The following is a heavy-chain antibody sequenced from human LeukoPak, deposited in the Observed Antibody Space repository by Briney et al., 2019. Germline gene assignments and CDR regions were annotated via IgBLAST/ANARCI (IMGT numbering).Heavy chain of an antibody. CDR2: ISGSGGST. D-gene: IGHD3-22*01. V-gene: IGHV3-23*01. J-gene: IGHJ4*02. Sequence: GGSLRLSCAASGFTFSSYAMSWVRQAPGKGLEWVSAISGSGGSTYYADSVKGRFTISRDNSKNTRYLQMNSLRAEDTAVYYCAKRRTRYDSSGYPDYWGQGTLVTVSS. CDR1: GFTFSSYA. CDR3: AKRRTRYDSSGYPDY.